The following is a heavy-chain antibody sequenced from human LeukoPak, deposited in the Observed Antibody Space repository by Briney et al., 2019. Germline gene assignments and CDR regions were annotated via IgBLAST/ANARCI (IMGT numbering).Heavy chain of an antibody. CDR2: IKQDGSEK. Sequence: GGSLRLSCAASGFTFSSCWMSWVRQAPGKGLEWVANIKQDGSEKYYVDSVKGRLTISRDNAKNSLYLQMNSLRAEDTAVYYCARDPYYDSSGDLWGQGTLVTVSS. CDR1: GFTFSSCW. CDR3: ARDPYYDSSGDL. D-gene: IGHD3-22*01. V-gene: IGHV3-7*01. J-gene: IGHJ5*02.